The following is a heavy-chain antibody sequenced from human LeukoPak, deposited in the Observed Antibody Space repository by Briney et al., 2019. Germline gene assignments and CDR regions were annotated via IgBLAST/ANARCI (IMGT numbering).Heavy chain of an antibody. CDR3: ARDGVPAAVDY. CDR1: GFTFSSYY. Sequence: GRSLTLSCAASGFTFSSYYMSWVRQAPGNGLEWVGNIKQDGSEKYYVDSVKGRFTFSRDNAKNSLYLQMNSLRAEDTAVYYCARDGVPAAVDYWGQGTLVTVSS. CDR2: IKQDGSEK. V-gene: IGHV3-7*04. J-gene: IGHJ4*02. D-gene: IGHD2-2*01.